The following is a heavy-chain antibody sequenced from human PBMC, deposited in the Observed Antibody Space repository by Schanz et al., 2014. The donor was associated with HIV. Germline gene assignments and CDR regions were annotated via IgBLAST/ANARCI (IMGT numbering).Heavy chain of an antibody. V-gene: IGHV4-34*01. J-gene: IGHJ4*02. CDR1: GGSISGYF. Sequence: QVQLQQWGAGRLKPSETLSLTCDVRGGSISGYFWSWIRQPPGKGLEWIGEINHRGITNYNPSLEIRVTISMDTSKNQFSLKLNSAPAADTATYYCARGPWAGSGSYPLDYWGQGTLVTVSS. CDR3: ARGPWAGSGSYPLDY. D-gene: IGHD3-10*01. CDR2: INHRGIT.